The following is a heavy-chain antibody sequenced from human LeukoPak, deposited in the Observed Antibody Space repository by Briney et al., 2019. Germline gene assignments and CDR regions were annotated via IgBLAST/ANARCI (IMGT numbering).Heavy chain of an antibody. J-gene: IGHJ5*02. Sequence: SGPTLVKPTQTLTLTCTFSVFSLTTTGVGYTGVGVTWVRQPPGKALEWLALIYWNDGKHYNPSLKTRLTITKDTSKNQVILTMTNMDPVDTATYYCAHDRMGIGFDPWGQGTLVTVSS. D-gene: IGHD1-26*01. CDR1: VFSLTTTGVGYTGVG. V-gene: IGHV2-5*01. CDR3: AHDRMGIGFDP. CDR2: IYWNDGK.